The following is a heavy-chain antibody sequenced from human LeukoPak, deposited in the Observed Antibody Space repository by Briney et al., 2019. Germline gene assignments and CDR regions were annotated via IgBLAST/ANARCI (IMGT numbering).Heavy chain of an antibody. CDR2: FHNSRTT. CDR3: ARGHLGLSP. Sequence: KPSETLSLTCTVSGGSISGYSWTWLRQPPGQGLEWIGYFHNSRTTSYNPSLTGRVIISVDTAMDQISLKLNSVTAADTAVYYCARGHLGLSPWGQGTLVTVSS. V-gene: IGHV4-59*01. J-gene: IGHJ5*02. CDR1: GGSISGYS. D-gene: IGHD3-10*01.